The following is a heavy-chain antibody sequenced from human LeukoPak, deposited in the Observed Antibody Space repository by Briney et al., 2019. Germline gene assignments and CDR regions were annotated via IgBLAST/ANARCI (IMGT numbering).Heavy chain of an antibody. CDR3: AREDSSGWYTRWFDP. V-gene: IGHV3-48*03. CDR1: GFSFSSYE. J-gene: IGHJ5*02. D-gene: IGHD6-19*01. Sequence: PGGSLRLSCAASGFSFSSYEMSWVRQTPGKGLEWVSHISSSSTTIYYADSVRGRFTISRDNAKNSLYLQMNSLRAEDTAIYYCAREDSSGWYTRWFDPWGQGTLVTVSS. CDR2: ISSSSTTI.